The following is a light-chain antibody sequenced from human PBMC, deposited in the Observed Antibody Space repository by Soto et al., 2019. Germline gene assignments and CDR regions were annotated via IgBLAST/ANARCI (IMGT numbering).Light chain of an antibody. Sequence: QSALTQPASVSGSPGQSITISCTGTSSDVGGYNYVSWYQHHPGKAPKLMIYDVSNRPSGVSNRFSGSKSGNTASLTISGLQTEDEADYYCSSYTSSRTVFVFGTGTKLTVL. CDR3: SSYTSSRTVFV. CDR2: DVS. J-gene: IGLJ1*01. V-gene: IGLV2-14*03. CDR1: SSDVGGYNY.